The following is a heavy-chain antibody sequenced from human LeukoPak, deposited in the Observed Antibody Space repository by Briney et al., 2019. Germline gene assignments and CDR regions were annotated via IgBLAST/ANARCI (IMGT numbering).Heavy chain of an antibody. CDR3: ATAYYYDSPFDP. CDR1: GGSIINSNW. V-gene: IGHV4-4*02. Sequence: SETLSLTCAVSGGSIINSNWWSWVRQPPGKGLEWIGEIDHSGSTSYNPSLKSRVTMSVDRSQNQFSLRLSTVTAADTAVYYCATAYYYDSPFDPWGQGTLVTVSS. CDR2: IDHSGST. D-gene: IGHD3-22*01. J-gene: IGHJ5*02.